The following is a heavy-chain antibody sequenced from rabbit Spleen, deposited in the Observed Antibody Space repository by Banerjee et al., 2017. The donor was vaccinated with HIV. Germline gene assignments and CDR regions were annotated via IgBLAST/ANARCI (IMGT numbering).Heavy chain of an antibody. CDR3: ARDTGSSFSSYGMDL. Sequence: QSLEESGGDLVKPGASLTLTCTASGFSFSSNDYMCWVRQAPGKGLEWISCITGSNSDFTYAATWAKGRFTIPKTSSTTVTLQMTSLTVAGTATYFCARDTGSSFSSYGMDLWGPGTLVPVS. D-gene: IGHD8-1*01. V-gene: IGHV1S40*01. J-gene: IGHJ6*01. CDR2: ITGSNSDFT. CDR1: GFSFSSNDY.